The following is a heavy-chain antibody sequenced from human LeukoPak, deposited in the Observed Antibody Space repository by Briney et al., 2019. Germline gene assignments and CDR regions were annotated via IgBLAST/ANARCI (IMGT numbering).Heavy chain of an antibody. CDR2: ISTYKGNT. V-gene: IGHV1-18*01. Sequence: ASVKVSCKASGYTFTSYGINWLRQAPGQGLEWMGWISTYKGNTNYAQKFQGRVTMTTDTSTSTAYMELRSLRSDDTAVYYCARGPGGRSGYYPLEDYYYYYMDVWGKGTTVTVSS. CDR1: GYTFTSYG. J-gene: IGHJ6*03. CDR3: ARGPGGRSGYYPLEDYYYYYMDV. D-gene: IGHD3-22*01.